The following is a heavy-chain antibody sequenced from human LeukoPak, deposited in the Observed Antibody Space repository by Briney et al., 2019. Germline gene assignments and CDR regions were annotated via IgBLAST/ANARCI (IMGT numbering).Heavy chain of an antibody. Sequence: ASVKVSCKASGYTFTGYYMHWVRQAPGQGLEWMGWINPNSGGTNYAQKFQGRVTMTRDTSISAAYMELSRLRSDDTAVYYCARDGVAGNAFDIWGQGTMVTVSS. CDR3: ARDGVAGNAFDI. V-gene: IGHV1-2*02. J-gene: IGHJ3*02. D-gene: IGHD6-19*01. CDR1: GYTFTGYY. CDR2: INPNSGGT.